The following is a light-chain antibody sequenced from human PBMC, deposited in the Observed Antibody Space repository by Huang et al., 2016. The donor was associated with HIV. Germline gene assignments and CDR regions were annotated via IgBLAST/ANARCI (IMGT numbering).Light chain of an antibody. CDR2: AAS. CDR3: QQSFITPYT. J-gene: IGKJ2*01. CDR1: QSISSY. V-gene: IGKV1-39*01. Sequence: DIQMTQSPSSLSASVGDRVTITCRASQSISSYLSWYQQKPGKAPKLLIYAASTLQSGVTSRFNGSGSGTDSTLTISSLQPEDFATYYCQQSFITPYTFGQGTKLEV.